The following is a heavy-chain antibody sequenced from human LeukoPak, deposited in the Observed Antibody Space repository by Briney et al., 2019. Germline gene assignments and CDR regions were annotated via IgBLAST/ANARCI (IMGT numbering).Heavy chain of an antibody. CDR1: GGSFSGYY. CDR3: AREYGDYDNWFDP. Sequence: SETLSLTCAVYGGSFSGYYWSWIRQPPGKGLEWIGEINHSGSTNDNPSLKSRVTISVDTSKNQFSLKLSSVTAADTAVYYCAREYGDYDNWFDPWGQGTLVTVSS. CDR2: INHSGST. V-gene: IGHV4-34*01. J-gene: IGHJ5*02. D-gene: IGHD4-17*01.